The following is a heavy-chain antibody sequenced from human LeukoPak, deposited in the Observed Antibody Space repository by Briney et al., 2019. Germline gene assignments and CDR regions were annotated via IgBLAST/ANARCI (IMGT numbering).Heavy chain of an antibody. Sequence: GGSLRLSCAASGFTFSSYSMNWVRQAPGKGLEWVSSISSSSSYIYYADSVEGRFTISRDNAKNSLYLQMNNLRAEDTAVYYCARDGSGDHNFDYWGQGTLVTVSS. J-gene: IGHJ4*02. CDR2: ISSSSSYI. D-gene: IGHD3-10*01. V-gene: IGHV3-21*01. CDR1: GFTFSSYS. CDR3: ARDGSGDHNFDY.